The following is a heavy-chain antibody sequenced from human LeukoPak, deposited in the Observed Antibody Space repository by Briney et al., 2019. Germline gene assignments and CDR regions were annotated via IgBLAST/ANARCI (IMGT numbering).Heavy chain of an antibody. Sequence: SETLSLTCTVSGGSISSSSYYWGWIRQPPGKGLEWIGSIYYSGSTYYNPSLKSRVTISVDTSKNQFSLKLSSVTAADTAVYYCARGLYSSGWYDYWGQGTLVTVSS. J-gene: IGHJ4*02. CDR1: GGSISSSSYY. V-gene: IGHV4-39*07. D-gene: IGHD6-19*01. CDR2: IYYSGST. CDR3: ARGLYSSGWYDY.